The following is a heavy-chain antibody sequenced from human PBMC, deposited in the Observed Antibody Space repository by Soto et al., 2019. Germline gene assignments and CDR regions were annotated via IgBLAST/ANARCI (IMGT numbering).Heavy chain of an antibody. CDR3: ARGMTTVTTFDY. Sequence: TSETLSLTCAVSGGSFSSYYWSWIRQPPGKGLEWIGYIYHSGSTYYNPSLKSRVTISVDRSKNQFSLKLSSVTAADTAVYYCARGMTTVTTFDYWGQGTLVTVLL. CDR1: GGSFSSYY. D-gene: IGHD4-17*01. V-gene: IGHV4-59*12. J-gene: IGHJ4*02. CDR2: IYHSGST.